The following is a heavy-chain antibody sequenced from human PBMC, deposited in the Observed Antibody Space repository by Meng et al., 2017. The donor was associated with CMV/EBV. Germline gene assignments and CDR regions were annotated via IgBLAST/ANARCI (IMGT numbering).Heavy chain of an antibody. J-gene: IGHJ6*02. CDR2: IRYDGSNK. CDR3: AKDRMVRVYGMDV. V-gene: IGHV3-30*02. D-gene: IGHD3-10*01. Sequence: GESLKISCAASGFTFSNYGMHWVRQAPGKGLEWVAFIRYDGSNKYYADSVKGRFTISRDNSKNTLYLQMNSLRAEDTAIYYCAKDRMVRVYGMDVWGHGTTVTVSS. CDR1: GFTFSNYG.